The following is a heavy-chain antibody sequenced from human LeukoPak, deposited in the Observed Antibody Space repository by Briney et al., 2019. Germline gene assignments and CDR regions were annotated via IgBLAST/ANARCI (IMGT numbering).Heavy chain of an antibody. D-gene: IGHD3-10*02. CDR2: IYHSGST. CDR3: ARRTTYVVWRPSESPSCFDF. J-gene: IGHJ4*02. Sequence: SETLSLTCTVSGYTISSGYYWGWIRQPPGEGLEWIGSIYHSGSTYYNPSVKSRVTISIDTSKNQFSLTLSSVTAEDTAVYYCARRTTYVVWRPSESPSCFDFWGQGTLVTVSS. CDR1: GYTISSGYY. V-gene: IGHV4-38-2*02.